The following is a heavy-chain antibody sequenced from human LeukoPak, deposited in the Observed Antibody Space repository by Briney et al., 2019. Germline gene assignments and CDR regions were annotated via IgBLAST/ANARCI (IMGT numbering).Heavy chain of an antibody. Sequence: GGSLRLSCATSGFTFDDYAMHWVRQAPGKGLEWVSGISWKTDRIDYADSVKGRFTISRDNAKNSLYLQMNSLRTEDTALYFCAKDAEAYYGSGSYLDCWGQGTLVTVSS. J-gene: IGHJ4*02. V-gene: IGHV3-9*01. CDR3: AKDAEAYYGSGSYLDC. CDR2: ISWKTDRI. CDR1: GFTFDDYA. D-gene: IGHD3-10*01.